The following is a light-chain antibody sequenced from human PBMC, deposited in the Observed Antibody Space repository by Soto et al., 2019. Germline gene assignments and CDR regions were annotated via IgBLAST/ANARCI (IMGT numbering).Light chain of an antibody. J-gene: IGKJ1*01. CDR2: AAS. CDR1: QSISSY. Sequence: DIQMTQSPSSLSASVGDRVTITCRASQSISSYLNWYQQKPGKAPKLLIYAASSLQSGVPSRFSSSGSGTDFTLTISSLQPEDFATYYCQQSYSTPPTFGQGTKVESK. V-gene: IGKV1-39*01. CDR3: QQSYSTPPT.